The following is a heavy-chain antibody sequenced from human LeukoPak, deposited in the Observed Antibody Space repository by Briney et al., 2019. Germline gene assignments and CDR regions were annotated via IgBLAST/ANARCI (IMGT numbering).Heavy chain of an antibody. Sequence: PSETLSLTCTVARGSISSYYCSWIRQPPGKGLEWIGYIYYSGSTNYNPSLKSRVTISVATSKNQFSLKLSSATAADTALYYCARCRPAAYYNWFDPWGQGTLVTVSS. CDR2: IYYSGST. V-gene: IGHV4-59*01. CDR1: RGSISSYY. D-gene: IGHD2-2*01. CDR3: ARCRPAAYYNWFDP. J-gene: IGHJ5*02.